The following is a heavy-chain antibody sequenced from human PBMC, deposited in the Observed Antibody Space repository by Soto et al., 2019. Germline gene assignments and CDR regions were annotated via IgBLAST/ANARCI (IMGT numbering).Heavy chain of an antibody. CDR1: GYTFTSYA. Sequence: ASVKVSCKASGYTFTSYAMHWVRQAPGQRLEWMGWINAGNGNTKYSQKFQGRVTITRDTSASTAYMEMSSLSSEDTAVYYFARTSGYPLRPFDYWGQGTLVTVSS. CDR3: ARTSGYPLRPFDY. CDR2: INAGNGNT. J-gene: IGHJ4*02. D-gene: IGHD3-22*01. V-gene: IGHV1-3*01.